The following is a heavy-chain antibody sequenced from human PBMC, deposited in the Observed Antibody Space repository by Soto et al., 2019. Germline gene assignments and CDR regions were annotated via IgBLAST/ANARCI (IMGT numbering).Heavy chain of an antibody. J-gene: IGHJ6*02. CDR3: ARSHYDILTGYYPDYYYYGMDV. CDR1: GYTFTGYY. D-gene: IGHD3-9*01. CDR2: INPNSGGT. Sequence: ASVKVSCKASGYTFTGYYMHWVRQAPGQGLEWMGWINPNSGGTNYAQKFQGWVTMTRDTSISTAYMELSRLRSDDTAVYYCARSHYDILTGYYPDYYYYGMDVWGQGTTVTVSS. V-gene: IGHV1-2*04.